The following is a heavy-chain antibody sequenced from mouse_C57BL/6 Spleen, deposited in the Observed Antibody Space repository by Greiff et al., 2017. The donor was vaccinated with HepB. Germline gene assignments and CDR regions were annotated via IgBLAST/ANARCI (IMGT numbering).Heavy chain of an antibody. J-gene: IGHJ3*01. CDR2: INPSSCYT. Sequence: VQLQQSGAELARPGASVKMSCKASGYTFTSYTMHWVKQRPGQGLEWIGYINPSSCYTKYNQKFKDKATLTADKSSSTAYMQLSSLTSEDSAVYYCAPYGSSYGLAYWGQGTLVTVSA. V-gene: IGHV1-4*01. CDR3: APYGSSYGLAY. D-gene: IGHD1-1*01. CDR1: GYTFTSYT.